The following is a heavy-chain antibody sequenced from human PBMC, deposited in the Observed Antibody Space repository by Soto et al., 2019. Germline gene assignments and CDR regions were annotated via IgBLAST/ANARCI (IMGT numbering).Heavy chain of an antibody. CDR2: IYSGGST. V-gene: IGHV3-53*01. Sequence: GGSLRLSCAASGFTVSSNYMSWVRQAPGRGLEWVSVIYSGGSTYYADSVKGRFTISRDNSKNTVYLQMNSLRAEDTAVYYCARDRYSDYDYYYFGMDVWGQGTTVTVSS. D-gene: IGHD5-12*01. CDR1: GFTVSSNY. J-gene: IGHJ6*02. CDR3: ARDRYSDYDYYYFGMDV.